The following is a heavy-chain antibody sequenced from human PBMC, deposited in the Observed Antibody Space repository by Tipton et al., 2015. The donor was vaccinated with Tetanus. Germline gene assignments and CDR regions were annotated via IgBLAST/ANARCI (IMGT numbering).Heavy chain of an antibody. Sequence: SLRLSCAASGFPFSAYNMNWVRQAPGKGLEWVSSISGISTYINYADSVKGRFTISRDNVENSLYLEMTNLTAEDTAIYYCARKGTAIPIDYWGQGTLVTVSS. J-gene: IGHJ4*02. CDR3: ARKGTAIPIDY. V-gene: IGHV3-21*01. CDR1: GFPFSAYN. CDR2: ISGISTYI. D-gene: IGHD2-21*02.